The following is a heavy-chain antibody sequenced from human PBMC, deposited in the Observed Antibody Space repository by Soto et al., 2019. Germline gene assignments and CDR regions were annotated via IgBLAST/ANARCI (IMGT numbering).Heavy chain of an antibody. D-gene: IGHD1-26*01. V-gene: IGHV4-4*02. CDR1: GASISSTSSYDW. CDR3: AKMVGATLVDY. Sequence: QVQLQESGPGLVKPSGTLSLTCTVSGASISSTSSYDWWSWVRQPPGKGLEWIGEIFHSGSTNYNPSLKSRVPMSVDKSKNQFSLRLSSVTAADTAVYYCAKMVGATLVDYWGQGSLVTVSS. J-gene: IGHJ4*02. CDR2: IFHSGST.